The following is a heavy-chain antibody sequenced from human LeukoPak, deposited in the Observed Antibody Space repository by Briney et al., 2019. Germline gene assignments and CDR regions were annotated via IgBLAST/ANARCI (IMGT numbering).Heavy chain of an antibody. CDR1: GFTFSSHW. J-gene: IGHJ4*01. V-gene: IGHV3-74*01. Sequence: GGSLRLSCVASGFTFSSHWMHWVRQVSGKGLMWVSHINGDGSGIHYGDSVKGRFTISRDNAKNTLYLQMTSLRGDDTAIYFCARDALGGRTKFDTWGHGSLVTVSS. D-gene: IGHD3-16*01. CDR2: INGDGSGI. CDR3: ARDALGGRTKFDT.